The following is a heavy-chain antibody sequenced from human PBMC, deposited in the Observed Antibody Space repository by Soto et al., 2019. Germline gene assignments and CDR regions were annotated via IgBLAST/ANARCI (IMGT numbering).Heavy chain of an antibody. V-gene: IGHV3-23*01. J-gene: IGHJ4*02. CDR3: AKRASGYDFWSGFDDY. Sequence: GGSLRLSCAASGFTFSTSAMSWVRQAPGKGLEWVSSISATSVRTNYADSVKGRFTISRDNSKYMLYLQMNSLRAEDTAVYYCAKRASGYDFWSGFDDYWGQGTLVTVSS. CDR1: GFTFSTSA. CDR2: ISATSVRT. D-gene: IGHD3-3*01.